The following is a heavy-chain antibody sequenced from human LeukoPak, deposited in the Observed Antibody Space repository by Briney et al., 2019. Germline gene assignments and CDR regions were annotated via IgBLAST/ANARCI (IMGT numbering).Heavy chain of an antibody. Sequence: ASVKVSCKASGYTFTGYYMHWVRQAPGQGLEWMGWINPNSGGTNYAQKLQGRVSITRDTSTSTVYMVLSSLTSEDTAVYYCARDGSKWNFDYWGQGTLVTVSS. CDR1: GYTFTGYY. CDR2: INPNSGGT. V-gene: IGHV1-2*02. D-gene: IGHD6-13*01. J-gene: IGHJ4*02. CDR3: ARDGSKWNFDY.